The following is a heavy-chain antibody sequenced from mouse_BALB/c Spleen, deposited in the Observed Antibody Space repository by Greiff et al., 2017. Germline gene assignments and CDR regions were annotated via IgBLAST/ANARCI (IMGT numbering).Heavy chain of an antibody. J-gene: IGHJ3*01. CDR1: GFSLTSYG. CDR3: AREGVTGTAY. D-gene: IGHD4-1*01. V-gene: IGHV2-9*02. CDR2: IWAGGST. Sequence: QVQLKESGPGLVAPSQSLSITCTVSGFSLTSYGVHWVRQPPGKGLEWLGVIWAGGSTNYTSALMSRLSISKDNSKSQVFLKMNSLQTDDTAMYYCAREGVTGTAYGGQGTLVTVSA.